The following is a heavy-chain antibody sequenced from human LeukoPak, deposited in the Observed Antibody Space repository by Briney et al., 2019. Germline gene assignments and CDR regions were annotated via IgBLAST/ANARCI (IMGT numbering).Heavy chain of an antibody. CDR2: ISAYNGNT. V-gene: IGHV1-18*04. D-gene: IGHD1-7*01. Sequence: ASVKVSCKASGYTFTSYYMHWVRQAPGQGLEWMGWISAYNGNTNYAQKLQGRVTMTTDTSTSTAYMELRSLRSDDTAVYYCARGTYNWNYAWFDPWGQGTLVTVSS. CDR1: GYTFTSYY. J-gene: IGHJ5*02. CDR3: ARGTYNWNYAWFDP.